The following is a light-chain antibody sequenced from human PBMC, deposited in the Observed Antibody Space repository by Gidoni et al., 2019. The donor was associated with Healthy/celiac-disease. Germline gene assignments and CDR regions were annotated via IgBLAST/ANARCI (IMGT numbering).Light chain of an antibody. J-gene: IGKJ1*01. CDR1: QSISSW. V-gene: IGKV1-5*03. CDR2: KAS. CDR3: QQYNSYST. Sequence: DIQMTQSPSTLSASVGDRVTITCRASQSISSWLAWYQQKPGNDPKLLIYKASSLESGVPSRFSGSGSGTEFTLTISSLQPDDFATYYCQQYNSYSTFGQGTKVEIK.